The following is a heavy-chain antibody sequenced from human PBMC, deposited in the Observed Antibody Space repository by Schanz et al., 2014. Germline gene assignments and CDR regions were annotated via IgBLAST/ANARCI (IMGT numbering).Heavy chain of an antibody. V-gene: IGHV3-23*04. CDR3: AKDLGVDCGDGCFNWYFDL. CDR1: GFSFTTYA. D-gene: IGHD2-21*02. CDR2: ISGSGGST. J-gene: IGHJ2*01. Sequence: EVQLVESGGGLVQPGGSLRLSCASSGFSFTTYAMSWVRQAPGKGLEWVSAISGSGGSTYYADSVKGRFTISRDNSKNTVYIQINSLRAEDTAVYYCAKDLGVDCGDGCFNWYFDLWGRGTLVTVSS.